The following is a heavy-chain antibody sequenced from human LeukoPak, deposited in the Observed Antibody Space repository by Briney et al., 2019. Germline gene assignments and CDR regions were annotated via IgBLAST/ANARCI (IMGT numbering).Heavy chain of an antibody. V-gene: IGHV1-18*01. CDR2: ISAYNGNT. D-gene: IGHD3-16*01. CDR3: AFQSRGPRTFDL. Sequence: GASVKVSCKASGYTFTSYGISWVRQAPGRGLEWMGWISAYNGNTNYAQKLQGRVTMTADTSTSTAYMELRSLRSDDTAVYYCAFQSRGPRTFDLWGRGTLVTVSS. CDR1: GYTFTSYG. J-gene: IGHJ2*01.